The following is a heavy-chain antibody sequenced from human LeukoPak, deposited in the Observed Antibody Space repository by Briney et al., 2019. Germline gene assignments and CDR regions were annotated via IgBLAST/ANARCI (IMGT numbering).Heavy chain of an antibody. CDR3: AKGPVPAALTYYFDY. Sequence: GGSLRLSCAASGFPFDDYAMHWVRQPPGKGLEWVSGISWDSGHINYADSVKGRFSISRDNAKNSLYLQMNSLGPEDTALYYCAKGPVPAALTYYFDYRGREPLAPASS. V-gene: IGHV3-9*01. J-gene: IGHJ4*02. D-gene: IGHD2-2*01. CDR2: ISWDSGHI. CDR1: GFPFDDYA.